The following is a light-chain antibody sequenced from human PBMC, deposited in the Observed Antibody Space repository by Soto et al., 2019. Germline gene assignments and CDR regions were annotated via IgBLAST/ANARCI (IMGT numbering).Light chain of an antibody. CDR2: AAS. Sequence: EIQVTQSPTSLSASVGEIITITCRASRSIGNNLNWYQQRPGKAPQLLIYAASSLQSGVPSRFSGSSSGTDFTRTINGLQPEDFAPYDCQQSFSHHIAFGQGTRL. J-gene: IGKJ5*01. CDR3: QQSFSHHIA. CDR1: RSIGNN. V-gene: IGKV1-39*01.